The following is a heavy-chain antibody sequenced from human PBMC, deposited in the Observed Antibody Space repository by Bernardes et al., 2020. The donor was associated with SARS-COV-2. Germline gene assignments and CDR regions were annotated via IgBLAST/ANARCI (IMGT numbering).Heavy chain of an antibody. CDR1: GGRGRYYY. Sequence: EAMWLSCRVAGGRGRYYYMKWNRQPPGKGLEWIGYIYSSGATNYNPSLKSRVTISTDTPKNQLSLKRAGHFGDLSLTCTVSGGSINYYYWG. CDR3: SGGSINYYY. V-gene: IGHV4-59*02. CDR2: IYSSGAT. J-gene: IGHJ4*01. D-gene: IGHD2-8*02.